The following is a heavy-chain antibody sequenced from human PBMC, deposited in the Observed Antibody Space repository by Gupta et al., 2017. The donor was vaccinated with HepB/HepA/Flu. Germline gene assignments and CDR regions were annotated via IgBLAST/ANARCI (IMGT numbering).Heavy chain of an antibody. CDR2: IKSKTDGGKT. CDR1: GFPFSNAW. CDR3: TSSPAEDYGDYPDY. D-gene: IGHD4-17*01. Sequence: EVQLVESGGGLVTPGGSLRLSCAASGFPFSNAWMSWVRQAPGKGLEWVGHIKSKTDGGKTDYTAPVKGRFTISRDDSKRTLYLQINSLKTEDTAVYYCTSSPAEDYGDYPDYWAREPWSPSPQ. J-gene: IGHJ4*02. V-gene: IGHV3-15*01.